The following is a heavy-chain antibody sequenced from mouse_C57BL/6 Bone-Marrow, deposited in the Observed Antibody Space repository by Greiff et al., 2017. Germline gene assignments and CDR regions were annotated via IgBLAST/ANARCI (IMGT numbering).Heavy chain of an antibody. CDR1: GYTFTSYW. J-gene: IGHJ1*03. V-gene: IGHV1-55*01. D-gene: IGHD2-12*01. Sequence: VQLQQSGAELVKPGASVKMSCKASGYTFTSYWITWVKQRPGQGLEWIGDIYPGSGSTNYNEKFKSKATLTVDTSSSTAYMQLSSLTSEDSADYYCARGIRRYFDVWGTGTTVTVSS. CDR3: ARGIRRYFDV. CDR2: IYPGSGST.